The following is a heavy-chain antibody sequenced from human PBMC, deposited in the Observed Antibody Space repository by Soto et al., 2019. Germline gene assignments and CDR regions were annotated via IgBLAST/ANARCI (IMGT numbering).Heavy chain of an antibody. Sequence: GGTLRLSCAASGFTFSSYWMSWVRQAPGKGLECVANIKHDGSEKYYVDSVKGRCTISRDNAKNSLYLQMNSLRAEDTAVYYCATALLYFDYWGQATLVTVSS. D-gene: IGHD2-15*01. CDR1: GFTFSSYW. V-gene: IGHV3-7*03. CDR2: IKHDGSEK. J-gene: IGHJ4*02. CDR3: ATALLYFDY.